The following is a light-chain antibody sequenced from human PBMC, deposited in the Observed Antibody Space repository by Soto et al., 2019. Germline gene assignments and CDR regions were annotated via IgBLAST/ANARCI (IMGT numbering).Light chain of an antibody. CDR3: SSYTSSSTLDYV. CDR2: EVS. V-gene: IGLV2-14*01. Sequence: QSALTQPASVSGSPGQSITISCTGTSSDVGGYNYVSWYQQHPGKAPELMIFEVSNRPSGVSNRFSGSKSGNTASLTISGLQAEDEADYYCSSYTSSSTLDYVFGTGTKVTVL. J-gene: IGLJ1*01. CDR1: SSDVGGYNY.